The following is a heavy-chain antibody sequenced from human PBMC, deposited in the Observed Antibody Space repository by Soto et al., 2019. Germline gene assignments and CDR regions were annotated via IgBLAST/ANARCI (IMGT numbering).Heavy chain of an antibody. CDR1: GFSFTDAW. J-gene: IGHJ4*02. D-gene: IGHD1-26*01. CDR3: TTDLGQMSLPIFSW. CDR2: IKSQTHGGTS. Sequence: EVQLVESGGGLVKPGGSLRLSCRASGFSFTDAWMGWVRQTPGKGLEWVGRIKSQTHGGTSDYAAPVKDRFIISRDDSRNTLYLQMHSLQSEDTGMYYCTTDLGQMSLPIFSWWGQGTPVTVSS. V-gene: IGHV3-15*01.